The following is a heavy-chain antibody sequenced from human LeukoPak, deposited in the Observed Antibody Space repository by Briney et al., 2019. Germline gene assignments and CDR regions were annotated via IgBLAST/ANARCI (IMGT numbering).Heavy chain of an antibody. V-gene: IGHV3-20*04. CDR1: GFTFDDYG. D-gene: IGHD2-15*01. CDR2: IPWNGGRT. Sequence: GGSLRLSCAASGFTFDDYGLSWVRQVPGKGLEWVSGIPWNGGRTTYADSVKGRFTISRDNAKNSLYPQMNSLRAEDTALYYRARGYCGSSSCSRGFDYWGQGTLVTVSS. J-gene: IGHJ4*02. CDR3: ARGYCGSSSCSRGFDY.